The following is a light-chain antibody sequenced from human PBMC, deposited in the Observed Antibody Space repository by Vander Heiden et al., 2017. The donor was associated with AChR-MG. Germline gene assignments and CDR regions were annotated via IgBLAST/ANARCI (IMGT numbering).Light chain of an antibody. J-gene: IGLJ3*02. Sequence: QTVVTQEPSFSVSPGGTVTLTCGLSSGSVSTSYYPSWYQQTPGQAPRTLIYSTKTRSSGVPDRFSGSILGDKAALTITGAQADDESEYYCVLYMGSGIAVFGGGTKLTVL. CDR1: SGSVSTSYY. V-gene: IGLV8-61*01. CDR3: VLYMGSGIAV. CDR2: STK.